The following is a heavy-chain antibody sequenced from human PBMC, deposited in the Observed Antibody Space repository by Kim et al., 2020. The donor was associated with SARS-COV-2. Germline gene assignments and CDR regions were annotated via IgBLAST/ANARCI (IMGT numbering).Heavy chain of an antibody. Sequence: RFTISRDNSKNTLYLQMNSLRAEDTAVYYCAKDGGGYDILTGYYYYGMDVWGQGTTVTVSS. CDR3: AKDGGGYDILTGYYYYGMDV. J-gene: IGHJ6*02. V-gene: IGHV3-33*06. D-gene: IGHD3-9*01.